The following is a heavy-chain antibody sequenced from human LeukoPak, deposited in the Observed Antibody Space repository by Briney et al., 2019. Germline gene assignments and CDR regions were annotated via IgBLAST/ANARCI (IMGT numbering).Heavy chain of an antibody. Sequence: GGSLRLSCAVSGITLSNYGMSWIRQAPGKGLEWVAGISGSGGGTNYADSVKGRFTISRDNPRNTLYLQMNSLRAEDTAVYFCAKRGVVIRVILVGFHKEAYYFDSWGQGALVTVSS. CDR2: ISGSGGGT. D-gene: IGHD3-22*01. V-gene: IGHV3-23*01. CDR1: GITLSNYG. CDR3: AKRGVVIRVILVGFHKEAYYFDS. J-gene: IGHJ4*02.